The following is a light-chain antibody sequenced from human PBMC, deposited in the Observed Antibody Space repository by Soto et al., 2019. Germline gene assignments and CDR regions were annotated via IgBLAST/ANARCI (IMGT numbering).Light chain of an antibody. Sequence: QSVLAQPASVSGSPGQAITISCTGTSSDVGGYNYVSWYQQHPGKAPKLIIYDVTNRPSGVSDHFSGSKSGNTASLTISGLQAEDEADYYCMSYTTSSILCVVFGGGTKLTVL. CDR1: SSDVGGYNY. V-gene: IGLV2-14*03. CDR2: DVT. J-gene: IGLJ2*01. CDR3: MSYTTSSILCVV.